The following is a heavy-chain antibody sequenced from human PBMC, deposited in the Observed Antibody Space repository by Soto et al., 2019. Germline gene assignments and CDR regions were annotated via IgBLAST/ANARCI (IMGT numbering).Heavy chain of an antibody. CDR1: GFTVSSSY. J-gene: IGHJ2*01. CDR2: IYSGGNT. D-gene: IGHD2-8*02. V-gene: IGHV3-66*01. Sequence: EVQLVESGGGLVQPGGSLRLSCTASGFTVSSSYMGWVRQAPGKGLEWVSSIYSGGNTYYADSVRGRFTISTDNSKDTLYLQMNSLRVDDTAMYYCASPVVFYWYFDLWGRGTLVTVSS. CDR3: ASPVVFYWYFDL.